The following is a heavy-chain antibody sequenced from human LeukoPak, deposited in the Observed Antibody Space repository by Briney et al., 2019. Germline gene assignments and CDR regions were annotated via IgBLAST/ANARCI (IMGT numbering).Heavy chain of an antibody. CDR3: ARGLAAEVDY. J-gene: IGHJ4*02. V-gene: IGHV4-34*01. CDR1: GGSFTDYY. Sequence: PSETLSLTCAVYGGSFTDYYWSWIRHLPGKGLEWIGEIHHRAGANYNPSLWGRVTISADTSKNQFSLHLTSVTAADTAVYYCARGLAAEVDYWGQGTLVTVPS. CDR2: IHHRAGA.